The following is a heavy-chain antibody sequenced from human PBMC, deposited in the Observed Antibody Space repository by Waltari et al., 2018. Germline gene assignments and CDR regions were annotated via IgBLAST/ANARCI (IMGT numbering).Heavy chain of an antibody. V-gene: IGHV1-69*04. CDR3: ARDGTAAAANKYFQH. Sequence: QVQLVQSGAEVKKPGSSVKVSCKASGGTFSSYAISWVRQAPGQGLEWMGGIIPILGIANYAQKFQGRVTITADESTSTAYMELSSLRSEDTAVYYCARDGTAAAANKYFQHWGQGTLVTVSS. J-gene: IGHJ1*01. CDR2: IIPILGIA. CDR1: GGTFSSYA. D-gene: IGHD6-13*01.